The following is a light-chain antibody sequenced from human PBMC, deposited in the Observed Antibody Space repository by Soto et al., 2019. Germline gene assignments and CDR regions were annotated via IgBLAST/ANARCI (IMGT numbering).Light chain of an antibody. V-gene: IGKV1-5*01. CDR1: QDIHTW. Sequence: DIQMTQSTSSLSASACDRVTISCRASQDIHTWLAWYQQKRPGQAPRLLIYDASTLESGVPSRFSGSGSGTEFTLTITSLQPDDFSTYYCQHYHGFPLSFGQGTKLES. J-gene: IGKJ2*01. CDR3: QHYHGFPLS. CDR2: DAS.